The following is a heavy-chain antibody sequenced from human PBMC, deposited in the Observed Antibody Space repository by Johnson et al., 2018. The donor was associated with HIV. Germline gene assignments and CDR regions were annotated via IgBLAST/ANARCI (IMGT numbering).Heavy chain of an antibody. CDR1: GFTFSSYA. CDR2: ISYDGSNK. CDR3: ARRSIRSDGFDS. Sequence: QVQLVESGGGVVQPGRSLRLSCAASGFTFSSYAMHWVRQAPGKGLEWVAVISYDGSNKYYADSLKGRFTISRDNSKSTLYLQMNSLRAEDTAVYYCARRSIRSDGFDSWGQGTMVTVSS. D-gene: IGHD4-11*01. J-gene: IGHJ3*02. V-gene: IGHV3-30*04.